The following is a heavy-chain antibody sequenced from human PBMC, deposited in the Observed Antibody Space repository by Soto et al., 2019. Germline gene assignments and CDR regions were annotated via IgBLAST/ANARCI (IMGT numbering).Heavy chain of an antibody. J-gene: IGHJ4*02. CDR3: ASTRIVGATNRRVRSYYFDY. V-gene: IGHV1-69*13. CDR2: IIPIFGTA. CDR1: GGTFSSYA. D-gene: IGHD1-26*01. Sequence: SVKVSCKASGGTFSSYAISWVRQAPGQGLEWMGGIIPIFGTANYAQKFQGRVTITADESTSTAYMELSSLRSEDTAVYYCASTRIVGATNRRVRSYYFDYWGQGTLVTVSS.